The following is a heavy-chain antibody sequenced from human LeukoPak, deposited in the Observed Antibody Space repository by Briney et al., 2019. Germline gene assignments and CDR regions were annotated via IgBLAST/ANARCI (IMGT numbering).Heavy chain of an antibody. CDR2: INAGNGNT. J-gene: IGHJ3*02. CDR3: ARHNDRTRGAFDI. V-gene: IGHV1-3*01. CDR1: GYTFTNDA. D-gene: IGHD1-1*01. Sequence: GASVKVSCKASGYTFTNDAIHWVHQAPGQRLEWMGWINAGNGNTKYSQKFQGRVTFTRDTSASTAYMELSSLSSEDTAVYYCARHNDRTRGAFDIWGQGTMVTVSS.